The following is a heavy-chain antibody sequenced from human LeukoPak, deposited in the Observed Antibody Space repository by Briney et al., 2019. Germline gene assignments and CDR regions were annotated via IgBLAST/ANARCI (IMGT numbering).Heavy chain of an antibody. D-gene: IGHD4-17*01. Sequence: EGSLRLSCAASGFTFSGSAMHWVRQASGKGLEWVGRIRSKANSYATAYAASVKGRFTISRDDSKNTAYLQMNSLKTEDTAVYYCTRQYGDYAISSSSAFDIWGQGTMVTVSS. CDR3: TRQYGDYAISSSSAFDI. CDR2: IRSKANSYAT. CDR1: GFTFSGSA. V-gene: IGHV3-73*01. J-gene: IGHJ3*02.